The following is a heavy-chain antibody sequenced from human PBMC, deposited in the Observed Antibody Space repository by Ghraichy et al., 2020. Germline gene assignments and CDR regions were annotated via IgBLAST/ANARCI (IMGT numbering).Heavy chain of an antibody. CDR2: INHSGST. J-gene: IGHJ4*02. D-gene: IGHD6-6*01. CDR1: GGSFSGYY. Sequence: SETLSLTCAVYGGSFSGYYWSWIRQPPGKGLEWIGEINHSGSTNYNPSLKSRVTISVDTSKNQFSLKLSSVTAADTAVYYCAREGTRIAAQWGQGTLVTVSS. CDR3: AREGTRIAAQ. V-gene: IGHV4-34*01.